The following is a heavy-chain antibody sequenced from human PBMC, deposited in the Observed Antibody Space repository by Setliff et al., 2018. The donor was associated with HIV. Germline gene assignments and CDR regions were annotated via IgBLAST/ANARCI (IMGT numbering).Heavy chain of an antibody. CDR2: INVGSGKT. V-gene: IGHV1-3*01. Sequence: ASVKVSCKASGYSFINHAMHWVRQAPGQRLEWMGWINVGSGKTQYSQEFQGRVTITRDTSATTAYMELSGLRSEDTAVYYCARDRVPKRGYTYREPDFDSWGQGTLVTVS. CDR3: ARDRVPKRGYTYREPDFDS. CDR1: GYSFINHA. J-gene: IGHJ5*01. D-gene: IGHD5-12*01.